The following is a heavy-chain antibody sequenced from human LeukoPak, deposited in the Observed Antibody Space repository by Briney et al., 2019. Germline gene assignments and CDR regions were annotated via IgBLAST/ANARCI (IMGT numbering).Heavy chain of an antibody. Sequence: GGSLRLSCAVSGFTFSDYYMRWIRQAPGKGLEWFSYISTSVDTIYYADSVKGRLPISRDNAKDSLYLQMKSLRAEGTAVYYCARKLRGYYVSDYWGQGSLVTVSS. V-gene: IGHV3-11*01. CDR2: ISTSVDTI. CDR1: GFTFSDYY. D-gene: IGHD3-3*01. J-gene: IGHJ4*02. CDR3: ARKLRGYYVSDY.